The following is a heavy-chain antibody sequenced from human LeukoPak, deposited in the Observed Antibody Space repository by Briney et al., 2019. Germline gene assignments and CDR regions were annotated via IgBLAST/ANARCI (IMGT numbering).Heavy chain of an antibody. J-gene: IGHJ3*02. Sequence: GSLRLSCAASGFTFSSYEMNWVRQAPGKGLEWIGSIYHSGSTYYNPSLKSRVTISVDKSKNQFSLKLSSVTAADTAVYYCARVHCSGGSCSSLGAFDIWGQGTMVTVSS. D-gene: IGHD2-15*01. V-gene: IGHV4-38-2*01. CDR3: ARVHCSGGSCSSLGAFDI. CDR1: GFTFSSYE. CDR2: IYHSGST.